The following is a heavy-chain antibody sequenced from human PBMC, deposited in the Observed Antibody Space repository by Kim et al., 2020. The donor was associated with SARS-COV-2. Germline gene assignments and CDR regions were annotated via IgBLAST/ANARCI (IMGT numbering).Heavy chain of an antibody. CDR2: IYSGGST. Sequence: GGSLRLSCAASGFTVSSNYMSWVRQAPGKGLEWVSVIYSGGSTYYADSVKGRFTISRDNSKNTLYLQMNSLRAEDTAVYYCARDNCYDSSGCNYWGQGTLVTVSS. J-gene: IGHJ4*02. V-gene: IGHV3-53*01. CDR3: ARDNCYDSSGCNY. CDR1: GFTVSSNY. D-gene: IGHD3-22*01.